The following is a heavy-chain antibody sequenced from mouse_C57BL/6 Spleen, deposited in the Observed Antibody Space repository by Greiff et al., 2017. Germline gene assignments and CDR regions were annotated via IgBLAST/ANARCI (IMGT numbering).Heavy chain of an antibody. CDR2: IYPGGGYT. V-gene: IGHV1-63*01. J-gene: IGHJ2*01. Sequence: QVQLKESGAELVRPGTSVKMSCKASGYTFTNYWIGWAKQRPGHGLEWIGDIYPGGGYTNYNEKFKGKATLTADKSSSTAYMQFSSLTSEDSAIYYCARSPGNYFDDWGQGTTLTVSS. D-gene: IGHD1-1*02. CDR3: ARSPGNYFDD. CDR1: GYTFTNYW.